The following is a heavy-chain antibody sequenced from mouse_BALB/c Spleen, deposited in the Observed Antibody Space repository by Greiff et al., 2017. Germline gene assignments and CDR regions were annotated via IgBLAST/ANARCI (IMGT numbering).Heavy chain of an antibody. D-gene: IGHD2-3*01. CDR3: AREGDGYYLYAMDY. CDR2: IWAGGST. V-gene: IGHV2-9*02. CDR1: GFSLTSYG. J-gene: IGHJ4*01. Sequence: VQRVESGPGLVAPSQSLSITCTVSGFSLTSYGVHWVRQPPGKGLEWLGVIWAGGSTNYNSALMSRLSISKDNSKSQVFLKMNSLQTDDTAMYYCAREGDGYYLYAMDYWGQGTSVTVSS.